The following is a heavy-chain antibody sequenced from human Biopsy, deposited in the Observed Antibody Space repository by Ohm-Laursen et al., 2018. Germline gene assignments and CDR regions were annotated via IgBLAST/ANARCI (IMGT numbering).Heavy chain of an antibody. CDR2: LDVDEYNI. D-gene: IGHD3-16*01. V-gene: IGHV3-23*01. Sequence: SLRLSCAAPGFTFHSYAMNWVRQAPGKGLEWISRLDVDEYNIYYADSVRGRFTASRDNSKGMVYLQMDSLRVDDTAVYYCVRTWGGYDFDSWGQGTLVAVSS. CDR1: GFTFHSYA. CDR3: VRTWGGYDFDS. J-gene: IGHJ4*01.